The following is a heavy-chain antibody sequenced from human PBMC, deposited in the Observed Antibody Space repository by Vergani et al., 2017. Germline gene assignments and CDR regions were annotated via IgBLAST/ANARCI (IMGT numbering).Heavy chain of an antibody. CDR1: GSSISSYY. V-gene: IGHV4-59*01. J-gene: IGHJ3*02. D-gene: IGHD6-6*01. CDR3: ARIVVAARPGAFDI. Sequence: QVQLQESGPGLVKPSETLSLTCTVSGSSISSYYWSWIRQPPGKGLEWIGYIYYSGSTNYNPSLKSRVTISVDTSKNQFSLKLSSVTAADTAVYYCARIVVAARPGAFDIWGQGTMVTVSS. CDR2: IYYSGST.